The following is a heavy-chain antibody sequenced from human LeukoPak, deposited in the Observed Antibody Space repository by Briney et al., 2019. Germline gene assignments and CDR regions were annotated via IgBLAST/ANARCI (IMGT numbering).Heavy chain of an antibody. CDR3: ARDSESEFDAFDI. CDR1: GFTFSSYG. Sequence: GGSLRLSCAASGFTFSSYGMHWVRQAPGKGLEWVAVIWYDGSNKYYADSVKGRFTISRDNSKNTLYLQMNSLRAEDTAVYYCARDSESEFDAFDIWGQGTMVTVS. CDR2: IWYDGSNK. J-gene: IGHJ3*02. D-gene: IGHD3-10*01. V-gene: IGHV3-33*01.